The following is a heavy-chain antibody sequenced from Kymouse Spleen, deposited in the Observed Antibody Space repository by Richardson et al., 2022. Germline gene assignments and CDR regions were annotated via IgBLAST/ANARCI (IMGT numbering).Heavy chain of an antibody. J-gene: IGHJ6*02. D-gene: IGHD3-9*01. V-gene: IGHV4-34*01. CDR2: INHSGST. CDR1: GGSFSGYY. Sequence: QVQLQQWGAGLLKPSETLSLTCAVYGGSFSGYYWSWIRQPPGKGLEWIGEINHSGSTNYNPSLKSRVTISVDTSKNQFSLKLSSVTAADTAVYYCARDILTGYYNSYYYYGMDVWGQGTTVTVSS. CDR3: ARDILTGYYNSYYYYGMDV.